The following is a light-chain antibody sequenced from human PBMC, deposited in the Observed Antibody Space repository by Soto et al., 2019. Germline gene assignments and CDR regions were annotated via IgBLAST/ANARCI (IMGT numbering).Light chain of an antibody. CDR3: QQYYSYPRT. J-gene: IGKJ1*01. CDR2: AAS. Sequence: PMTRPPSTLSTSVGDTATITCRASQGISSYLVWYQQKPGKAPKLLIYAASTLQSGVPSRFSGSGSGTDFTLTISCLQSEDFATYYCQQYYSYPRTFGQGTKVDIK. CDR1: QGISSY. V-gene: IGKV1-8*01.